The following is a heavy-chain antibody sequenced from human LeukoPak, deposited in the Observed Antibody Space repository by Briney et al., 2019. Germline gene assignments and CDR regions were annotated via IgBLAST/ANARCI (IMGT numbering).Heavy chain of an antibody. CDR2: IYDIGSA. J-gene: IGHJ3*02. CDR1: GFTVSSDY. D-gene: IGHD4-17*01. Sequence: GGSLRLSCAASGFTVSSDYMSWVRQAPRTGLEWVSIIYDIGSAYYADSVKGRFTISRDNSQNTLYLQLNSLRAEDTAVYYCARTAVTPGSSDAFDIWGQGTMVTVSS. CDR3: ARTAVTPGSSDAFDI. V-gene: IGHV3-53*01.